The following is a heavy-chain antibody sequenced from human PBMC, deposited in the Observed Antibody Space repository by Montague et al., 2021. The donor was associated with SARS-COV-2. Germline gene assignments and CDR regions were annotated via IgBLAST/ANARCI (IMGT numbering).Heavy chain of an antibody. D-gene: IGHD1-14*01. Sequence: SLRLSCAASGFIFTNYGMNWVRRAPGKGLESVAGISGFGGGTYYSDSVKGRFTISRATSNSTLFLQMDGLRADDTAIYYCAKSFSGTRNWFDLWGQGTLVTVSS. V-gene: IGHV3-23*01. CDR3: AKSFSGTRNWFDL. CDR2: ISGFGGGT. J-gene: IGHJ5*02. CDR1: GFIFTNYG.